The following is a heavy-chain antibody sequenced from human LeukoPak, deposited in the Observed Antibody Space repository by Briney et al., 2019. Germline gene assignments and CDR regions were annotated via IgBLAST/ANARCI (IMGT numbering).Heavy chain of an antibody. CDR1: GGSISSYY. J-gene: IGHJ4*02. Sequence: PSETLSLTCTVSGGSISSYYWSWIRQPPGKGLEWIGYIYYSGSTNYNPSLKSRVTISVDTSKNQFSLKLSSVTAEDTALYYCARRYDSSGYNYFDSWGQGTLVTVSS. CDR3: ARRYDSSGYNYFDS. CDR2: IYYSGST. V-gene: IGHV4-59*01. D-gene: IGHD3-22*01.